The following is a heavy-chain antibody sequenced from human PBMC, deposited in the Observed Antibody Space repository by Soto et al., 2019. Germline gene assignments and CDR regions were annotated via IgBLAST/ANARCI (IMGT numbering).Heavy chain of an antibody. Sequence: QVQLQQWGAGLLKPSETLSLTCAVYGGSFSGYYWSWIRQPPGKGLEWIGEINHSGSTNYNPSLKSRVTISVDTSKNQFSLKLSSVTDADTAVYYCARGVLWFGRRFDPWGQGTLVTVSS. J-gene: IGHJ5*02. CDR2: INHSGST. CDR1: GGSFSGYY. V-gene: IGHV4-34*01. D-gene: IGHD3-10*01. CDR3: ARGVLWFGRRFDP.